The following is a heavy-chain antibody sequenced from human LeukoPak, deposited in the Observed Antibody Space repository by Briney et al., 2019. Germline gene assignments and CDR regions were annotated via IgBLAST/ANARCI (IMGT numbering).Heavy chain of an antibody. Sequence: PGGSLRLSCTASGFNFSYYAMHWVRQAPGKGLAWVALIWFDGSNEYYEDSVKGRFTISRENSKDTVFLQMNSLTVDDTAVYFCARPVGGTTGATDSWGQGSLVSVS. CDR3: ARPVGGTTGATDS. CDR1: GFNFSYYA. J-gene: IGHJ5*02. D-gene: IGHD1-26*01. CDR2: IWFDGSNE. V-gene: IGHV3-33*01.